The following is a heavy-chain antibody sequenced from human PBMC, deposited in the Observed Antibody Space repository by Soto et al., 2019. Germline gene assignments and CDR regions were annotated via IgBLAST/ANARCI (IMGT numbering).Heavy chain of an antibody. CDR2: IYYSGST. J-gene: IGHJ3*02. V-gene: IGHV4-59*01. D-gene: IGHD3-3*01. Sequence: SETLSLTCTVSGGSISSYYWSWIRQPPGKGLEWIGYIYYSGSTNYNPSLKSRVTISVDTSKNQFSMKLSSVTAADTAVYYCVRDQHRGGAFDIWGQGIMVTVS. CDR1: GGSISSYY. CDR3: VRDQHRGGAFDI.